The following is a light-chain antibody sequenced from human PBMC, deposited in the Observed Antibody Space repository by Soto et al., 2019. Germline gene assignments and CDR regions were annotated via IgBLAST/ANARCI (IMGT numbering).Light chain of an antibody. CDR3: SSYTSSSTLRV. CDR2: DVS. J-gene: IGLJ1*01. V-gene: IGLV2-14*01. Sequence: QSALTQPASVSGSPGQSITISCTGTSSDVGGYNYVSWYQQHPGKAPKLMIYDVSNRPSGVSNRFSGSKSGNTASLTISGLQAEAEADYYCSSYTSSSTLRVFGTGTKVTV. CDR1: SSDVGGYNY.